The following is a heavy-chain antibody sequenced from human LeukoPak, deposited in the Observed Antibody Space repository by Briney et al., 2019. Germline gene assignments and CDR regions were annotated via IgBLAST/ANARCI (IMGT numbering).Heavy chain of an antibody. J-gene: IGHJ4*02. CDR3: ARVIRSGWEGELSD. CDR2: ISSDGSST. V-gene: IGHV3-74*01. CDR1: GFTFSSYW. D-gene: IGHD6-25*01. Sequence: PGGSLRLSCAASGFTFSSYWMHWVRQAPGKGLVWVSRISSDGSSTNYAGSVKGRFTISSDNAKNTLYLQMNSLRAEDTAVYYCARVIRSGWEGELSDWGQGTLVTVSS.